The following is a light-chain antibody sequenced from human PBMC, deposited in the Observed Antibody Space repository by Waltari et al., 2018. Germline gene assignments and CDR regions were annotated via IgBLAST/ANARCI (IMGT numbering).Light chain of an antibody. CDR2: KAS. CDR1: QSVDSF. CDR3: QQYNSYPT. J-gene: IGKJ2*01. Sequence: DIQLTQSPSSLSASVGDRGTINCRARQSVDSFWALYQQQPGKAPNLLILKASTLKDGVPSMFSCSGGGTEFTLTINSLQPDDFASYYCQQYNSYPTFGQGTKLEMK. V-gene: IGKV1-5*03.